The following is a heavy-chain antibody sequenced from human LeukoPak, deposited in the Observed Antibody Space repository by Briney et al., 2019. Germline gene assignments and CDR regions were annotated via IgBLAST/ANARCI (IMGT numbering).Heavy chain of an antibody. Sequence: TGGSLRLSCAASGFTFSYYGIHWIRQPPGKGLEWIGEINHSGSTNYNPSLKSRVTISVDTSKNQFSLKLSSVTAADTAVYYCAREMDVWGQGTTVTVSS. CDR1: GFTFSYYG. CDR3: AREMDV. J-gene: IGHJ6*02. CDR2: INHSGST. V-gene: IGHV4-34*01.